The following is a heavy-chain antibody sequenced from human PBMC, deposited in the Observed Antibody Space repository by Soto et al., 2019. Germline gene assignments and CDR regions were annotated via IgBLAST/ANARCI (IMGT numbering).Heavy chain of an antibody. CDR1: GFTFSSYA. V-gene: IGHV3-23*01. CDR3: AKDFFGDSPMADFFDF. J-gene: IGHJ4*02. CDR2: ISGSGGST. D-gene: IGHD3-10*01. Sequence: PGGSLRLSCAASGFTFSSYAMYWVRQAPGKGLEWVSTISGSGGSTYYADSVKGRFTISRDNSKNTLFLQMNSLRTEDTAVYYCAKDFFGDSPMADFFDFWGQGTLVTVSS.